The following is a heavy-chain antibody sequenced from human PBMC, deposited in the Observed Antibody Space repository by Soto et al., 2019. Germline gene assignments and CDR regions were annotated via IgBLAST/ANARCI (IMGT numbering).Heavy chain of an antibody. CDR2: ISYDGSNK. Sequence: QVQLVESGGGVVQPGRSLRLSCAASGFTFSSYGMHWVRQAPGKGLEWVAVISYDGSNKYYADSVKGRFTISRDNSKNTLYLQMNSLRAEDTAVYYCAKVRGYYDIGFYAFDTWGQGTMVTVSS. V-gene: IGHV3-30*18. CDR3: AKVRGYYDIGFYAFDT. D-gene: IGHD3-22*01. CDR1: GFTFSSYG. J-gene: IGHJ3*02.